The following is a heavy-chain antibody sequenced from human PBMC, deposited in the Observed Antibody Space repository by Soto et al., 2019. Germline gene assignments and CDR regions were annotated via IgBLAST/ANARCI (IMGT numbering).Heavy chain of an antibody. CDR1: GFTFSSYA. V-gene: IGHV3-30-3*01. D-gene: IGHD5-12*01. Sequence: QVPLVESGGGVVQPGRSLRLSCAASGFTFSSYAMHWVRQAPGKGLEWVAVISYDGSNKYYADSVKGRFTISRDNSKNTLYLQMNSRRAEDTAVYYCARDIVATIAYYYYGMDVWGQGTTVTVSS. J-gene: IGHJ6*02. CDR2: ISYDGSNK. CDR3: ARDIVATIAYYYYGMDV.